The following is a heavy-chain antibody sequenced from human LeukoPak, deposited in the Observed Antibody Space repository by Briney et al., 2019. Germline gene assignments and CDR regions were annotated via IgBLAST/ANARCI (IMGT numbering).Heavy chain of an antibody. CDR2: INPNSGGT. CDR1: GYTFTSYG. CDR3: ARERRRLRGYSIDY. V-gene: IGHV1-2*02. J-gene: IGHJ4*02. Sequence: ASVKVSCKASGYTFTSYGISWVRQAPGQGLEWMGWINPNSGGTNYAQKFQGRVTMTRDTSISTAYMELSRLRSDDTAVYYCARERRRLRGYSIDYWGQGTLVTVSS. D-gene: IGHD5-12*01.